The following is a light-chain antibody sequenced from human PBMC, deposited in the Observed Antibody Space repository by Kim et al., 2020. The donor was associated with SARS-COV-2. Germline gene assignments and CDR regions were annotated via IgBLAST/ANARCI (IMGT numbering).Light chain of an antibody. Sequence: NFMLTQPHSVSESPEKTVTISCTRSSGSIASSYVHWYQQRPGSAPSTVIYDDNERPSGVPDRFSGSIDSSSNTASLTISGLRTEDEADYYCQSYDSSKDCVFGGGTQLTVL. CDR2: DDN. J-gene: IGLJ3*02. V-gene: IGLV6-57*04. CDR3: QSYDSSKDCV. CDR1: SGSIASSY.